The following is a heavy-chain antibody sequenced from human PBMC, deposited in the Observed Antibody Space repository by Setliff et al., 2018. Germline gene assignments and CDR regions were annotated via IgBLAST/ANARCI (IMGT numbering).Heavy chain of an antibody. Sequence: ASVKVSCKPSGYTFTTYAISWMRQAPGQGLEWMGFIYTDNGNTKYSKNFQGRVTITTDESTTTAYMELSSLRSEDTAVYYCASAEVVVAPWGQGTLVTVSS. V-gene: IGHV1-3*04. CDR3: ASAEVVVAP. CDR1: GYTFTTYA. CDR2: IYTDNGNT. J-gene: IGHJ4*02. D-gene: IGHD2-15*01.